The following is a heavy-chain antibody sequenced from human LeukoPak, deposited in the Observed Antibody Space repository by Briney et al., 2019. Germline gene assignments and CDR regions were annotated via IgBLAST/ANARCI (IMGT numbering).Heavy chain of an antibody. J-gene: IGHJ1*01. Sequence: GGSLRLSCAASGFTFSSYGMHWVRQAPGKGLEWVAVIWYDGSNKYYADSVKGRFTISRDNSKNALYLQMNSLRAEDTAVYYCARGIDYYGSGSYPLHFQHWGQGTLVTVSS. CDR3: ARGIDYYGSGSYPLHFQH. V-gene: IGHV3-33*01. CDR2: IWYDGSNK. CDR1: GFTFSSYG. D-gene: IGHD3-10*01.